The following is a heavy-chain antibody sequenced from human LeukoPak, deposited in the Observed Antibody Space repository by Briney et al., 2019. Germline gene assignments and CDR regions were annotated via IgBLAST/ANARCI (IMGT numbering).Heavy chain of an antibody. CDR1: GFIFSSYA. CDR3: ARSIVVVTSYYFDY. D-gene: IGHD3-22*01. V-gene: IGHV3-23*01. Sequence: GGSLRLSCAASGFIFSSYAMSWVRQAPGKGLEWVSAISGSGGSTYYADSVKGRFTISRDNSKNTLYLQMNSLRAEDTAVYYCARSIVVVTSYYFDYWGQGTLVTVSS. J-gene: IGHJ4*02. CDR2: ISGSGGST.